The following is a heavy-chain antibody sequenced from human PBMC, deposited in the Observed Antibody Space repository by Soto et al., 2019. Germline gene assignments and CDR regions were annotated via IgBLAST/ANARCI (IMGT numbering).Heavy chain of an antibody. J-gene: IGHJ2*01. CDR3: ARHRSTVTEPCHFDL. V-gene: IGHV5-51*01. Sequence: GESLKISCKGSGYSFTSYWIGWVRQMPGKGLEWMGIIYPGDSDTRYSPSFQGQVTISADKSISTAYLQWSSLKASDTAMYYCARHRSTVTEPCHFDLWGRGTLVTVSS. CDR1: GYSFTSYW. D-gene: IGHD4-17*01. CDR2: IYPGDSDT.